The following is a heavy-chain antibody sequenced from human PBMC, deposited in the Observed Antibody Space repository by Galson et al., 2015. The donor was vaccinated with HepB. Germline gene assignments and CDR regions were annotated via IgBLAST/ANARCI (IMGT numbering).Heavy chain of an antibody. CDR3: YGSGSYYSGPPRFDY. CDR2: ISSNGGST. CDR1: GFTFSSYA. Sequence: SLRLSCAASGFTFSSYAMHWARQAPGKGLEYVSAISSNGGSTYYADSVKGRFTISRDNSKNTLYLQMSSLRAEDTAVYYCYGSGSYYSGPPRFDYWGQGTLVTVSS. V-gene: IGHV3-64D*06. J-gene: IGHJ4*02. D-gene: IGHD3-10*01.